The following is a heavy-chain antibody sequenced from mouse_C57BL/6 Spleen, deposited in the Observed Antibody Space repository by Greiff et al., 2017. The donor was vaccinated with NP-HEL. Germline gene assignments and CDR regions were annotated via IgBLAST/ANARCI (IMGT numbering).Heavy chain of an antibody. V-gene: IGHV3-6*01. CDR1: GYSITSGYY. Sequence: ESGPGLVKPSQSLSLTCSVTGYSITSGYYWNWIRQFPGNKLEWMGYISYDGSNNYNPSLKNRISITRDTSKNQFFLKLNSVTTEDTATYYCARGRSGYGFAYWGQGTLVTVSA. CDR2: ISYDGSN. D-gene: IGHD3-2*02. J-gene: IGHJ3*01. CDR3: ARGRSGYGFAY.